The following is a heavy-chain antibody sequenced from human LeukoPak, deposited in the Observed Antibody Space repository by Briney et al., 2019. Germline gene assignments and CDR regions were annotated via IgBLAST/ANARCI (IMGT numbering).Heavy chain of an antibody. CDR1: GFTFSTYG. V-gene: IGHV3-33*01. Sequence: GGSLRLSCAASGFTFSTYGMHWVRQAPGKGLEWVAAIWHDGSNKYYGDSVKGRFTFSRDNSKSTLYLQMNSLRAEDTAVYYCARENTYSYGGFDYWGQGTLVTVS. CDR3: ARENTYSYGGFDY. D-gene: IGHD5-18*01. CDR2: IWHDGSNK. J-gene: IGHJ4*02.